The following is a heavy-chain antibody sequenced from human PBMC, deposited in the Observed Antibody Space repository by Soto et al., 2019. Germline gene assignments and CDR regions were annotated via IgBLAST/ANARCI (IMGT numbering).Heavy chain of an antibody. D-gene: IGHD1-26*01. CDR1: GYTFTNFG. J-gene: IGHJ4*02. Sequence: QVQLLQSGAEVENPGASVKVSCKASGYTFTNFGINWVRQAPGQGLEWMGWITPYSGNADYAQRHKCRLTITTDTSTSTAYMELRSLRSDDTAVYYCARAQMYSGAYHDSWGQGTLVTVSS. CDR2: ITPYSGNA. CDR3: ARAQMYSGAYHDS. V-gene: IGHV1-18*04.